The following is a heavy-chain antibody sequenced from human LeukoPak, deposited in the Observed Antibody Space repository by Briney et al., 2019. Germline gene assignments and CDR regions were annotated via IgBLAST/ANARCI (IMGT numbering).Heavy chain of an antibody. V-gene: IGHV3-66*01. Sequence: GGPLRLSCAASGFTVSSTYMTWVRQAPGKGLEWVSVIYTGGRTDYAESVRGRFTISRDNSKNMLYLQLNSLRAEDTALYYCARDLAGVTGPHWYFDLWGRGTLVSVSS. J-gene: IGHJ2*01. CDR2: IYTGGRT. D-gene: IGHD3-9*01. CDR1: GFTVSSTY. CDR3: ARDLAGVTGPHWYFDL.